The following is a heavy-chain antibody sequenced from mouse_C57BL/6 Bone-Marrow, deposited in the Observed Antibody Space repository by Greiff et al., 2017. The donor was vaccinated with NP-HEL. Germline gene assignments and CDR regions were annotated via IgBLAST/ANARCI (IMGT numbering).Heavy chain of an antibody. Sequence: EVQLVESEGGLVQPGGSMKLSCTASGFTFSDYYMAWVRQVPEKGLEWVANINYDGSSTYYLDSLKSRFIISRDNAKNMLYLQMSSLKSEDTAMYCCARDDDDYSFAYWDQGPLISVTA. CDR2: INYDGSST. J-gene: IGHJ3*01. CDR1: GFTFSDYY. D-gene: IGHD2-3*01. CDR3: ARDDDDYSFAY. V-gene: IGHV5-16*01.